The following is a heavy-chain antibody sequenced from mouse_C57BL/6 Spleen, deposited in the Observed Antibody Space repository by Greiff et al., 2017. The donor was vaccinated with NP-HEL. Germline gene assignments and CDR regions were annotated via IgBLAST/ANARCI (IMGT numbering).Heavy chain of an antibody. V-gene: IGHV1-52*01. D-gene: IGHD2-2*01. CDR3: ARGGLQAFAY. CDR2: IDPSDSET. J-gene: IGHJ3*01. Sequence: QVQLQQPGAELVRPGSSVKLSCKASGYTFTSYWMHWVKQRPIQGLEWIGNIDPSDSETHSNQKFKDKAILTVDKSASTAYLQLSSLTSEDSAVYYCARGGLQAFAYVGQVTLVTVSA. CDR1: GYTFTSYW.